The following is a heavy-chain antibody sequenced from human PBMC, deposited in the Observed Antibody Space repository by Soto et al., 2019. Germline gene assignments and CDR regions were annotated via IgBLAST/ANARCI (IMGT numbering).Heavy chain of an antibody. CDR3: AKECYYDSSGYYDY. V-gene: IGHV3-23*01. J-gene: IGHJ4*02. CDR1: GLTFSSDA. Sequence: GGSLRLSCAASGLTFSSDAMSWVRQAPGKGLEWVSAISGSGGSTYYADSVKGRFTISRDNSKNTLYLQMNSLRAEDTAVYYCAKECYYDSSGYYDYWGQGTLVTVSS. CDR2: ISGSGGST. D-gene: IGHD3-22*01.